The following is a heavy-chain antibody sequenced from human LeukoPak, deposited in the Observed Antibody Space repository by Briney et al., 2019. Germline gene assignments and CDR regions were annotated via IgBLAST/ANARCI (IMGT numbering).Heavy chain of an antibody. CDR3: ARDHYGSGSYRNWFDP. V-gene: IGHV3-21*01. D-gene: IGHD3-10*01. CDR1: GFTFSSYS. CDR2: ISSSSSYI. J-gene: IGHJ5*02. Sequence: PGGSLRLSCAASGFTFSSYSMNWVRQAPGKGLEWVSSISSSSSYIYYADSVKGRFTISRDNAKNSLYLQMNSLRAEDTAVYYCARDHYGSGSYRNWFDPWGQGTLVTVSS.